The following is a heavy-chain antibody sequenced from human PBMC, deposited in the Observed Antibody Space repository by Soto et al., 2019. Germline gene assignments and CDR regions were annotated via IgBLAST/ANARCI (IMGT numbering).Heavy chain of an antibody. V-gene: IGHV3-49*03. CDR2: IRSKAYGGTT. Sequence: GGSLRLSCTASGFTFGDYAMSWFRQAPGKGLEWVGFIRSKAYGGTTEYAASVKGRFTISRDDSKSIAYLQMNSLKTEDTAVYYCTRGRRYCSSTSCQGVFYDYYYYYGMDVWGQGTTVTVSS. J-gene: IGHJ6*02. D-gene: IGHD2-2*01. CDR3: TRGRRYCSSTSCQGVFYDYYYYYGMDV. CDR1: GFTFGDYA.